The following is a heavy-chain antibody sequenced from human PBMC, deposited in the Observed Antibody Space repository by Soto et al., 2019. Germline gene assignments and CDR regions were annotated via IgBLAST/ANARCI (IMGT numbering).Heavy chain of an antibody. CDR3: TFGDNSFDY. CDR2: ISYDGNNR. V-gene: IGHV3-30*03. CDR1: GFTFSDYG. J-gene: IGHJ4*02. Sequence: QVQLVESGGGVVQPGRSLRVSCAASGFTFSDYGIYWVRQAPGKGVEWVALISYDGNNRDYGDSVKGRFTISRDNSKNTLYLQMNSLRVEDTAVYYCTFGDNSFDYWGQGTLVTVSS. D-gene: IGHD1-20*01.